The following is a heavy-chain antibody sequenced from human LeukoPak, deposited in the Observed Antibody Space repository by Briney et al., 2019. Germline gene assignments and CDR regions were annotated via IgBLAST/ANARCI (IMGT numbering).Heavy chain of an antibody. CDR2: IYHSGST. V-gene: IGHV4-30-2*01. J-gene: IGHJ4*02. Sequence: PSETLSLTCAVSGGSISSGGYSWSWSRQPPGKGLEWIGYIYHSGSTYYNPSLKSRVTISVDRSKNQFSLKLSSVTAADTAVYYCARGGGYCSSTSCHFDYWGQGTLVTVSS. D-gene: IGHD2-2*01. CDR3: ARGGGYCSSTSCHFDY. CDR1: GGSISSGGYS.